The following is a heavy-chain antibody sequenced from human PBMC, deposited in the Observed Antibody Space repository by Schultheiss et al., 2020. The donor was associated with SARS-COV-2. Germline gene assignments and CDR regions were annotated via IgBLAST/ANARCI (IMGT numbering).Heavy chain of an antibody. D-gene: IGHD3-3*01. Sequence: GGSLRLSCAASGFTVSSNYMSWVRQAPGKGLVWVSRISSDGSTTTYADSVKGRFTISRDNAKNTLYLQMNSLRAEDTAVYYCARGEVGEWFLPLGFWGQGTLVTVSS. J-gene: IGHJ4*02. CDR1: GFTVSSNY. CDR2: ISSDGSTT. CDR3: ARGEVGEWFLPLGF. V-gene: IGHV3-74*01.